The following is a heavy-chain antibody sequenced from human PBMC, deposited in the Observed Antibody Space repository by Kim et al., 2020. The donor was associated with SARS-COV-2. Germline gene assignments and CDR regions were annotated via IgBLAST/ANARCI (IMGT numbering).Heavy chain of an antibody. CDR2: ISGAGTT. J-gene: IGHJ4*02. V-gene: IGHV3-23*01. CDR3: AKMQGFFDY. Sequence: GGSLRLSCAASGFTFSSNSLSWVRQAPGKGLEWVSAISGAGTTYYADSVKARFTISRDNVMNTVFLQMNSLRTDDTAVYYCAKMQGFFDYWGQGTLVTVSS. CDR1: GFTFSSNS.